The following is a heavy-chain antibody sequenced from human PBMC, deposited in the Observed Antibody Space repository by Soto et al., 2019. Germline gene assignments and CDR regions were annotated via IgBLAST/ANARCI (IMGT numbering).Heavy chain of an antibody. CDR1: GFTFSSYG. J-gene: IGHJ4*02. CDR3: AKDDQMAYYYDSSGYYLGPVDS. D-gene: IGHD3-22*01. Sequence: XGSLRLSCAASGFTFSSYGLHWVRQAPGKGLEWVAVISYDGSNKYYADSVKGRFTISRDNSKNTLYLQMNSLRAEDTAVYYCAKDDQMAYYYDSSGYYLGPVDSWGQGALVTVSS. V-gene: IGHV3-30*18. CDR2: ISYDGSNK.